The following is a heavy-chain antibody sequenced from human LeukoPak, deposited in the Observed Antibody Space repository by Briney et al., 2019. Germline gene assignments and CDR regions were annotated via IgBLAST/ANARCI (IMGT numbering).Heavy chain of an antibody. CDR2: INPNSGDT. V-gene: IGHV1-2*04. CDR1: GYTFTGYY. J-gene: IGHJ6*02. CDR3: ARERLWFGELSLLRTQYYGMDV. Sequence: ASVKVSCKASGYTFTGYYMHWVRQAPGQGLEWMGWINPNSGDTNYAQKFQGWVTMTRDTSISTAYMELSRLRSDDTAVYYCARERLWFGELSLLRTQYYGMDVWGQGTTVTVSS. D-gene: IGHD3-10*01.